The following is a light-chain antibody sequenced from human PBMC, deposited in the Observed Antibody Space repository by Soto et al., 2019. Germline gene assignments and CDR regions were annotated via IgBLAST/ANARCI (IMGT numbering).Light chain of an antibody. Sequence: QSVLTQPASVSGSPGQSITISCTGTSSDVGGYNYVSWYQQQSGKAPNLIIHEVSYRPSGVSNRFSGSKSGNTASLTISGLQAEDEADYYCDSYTSGRAYVFGIGTKLTVL. CDR3: DSYTSGRAYV. CDR1: SSDVGGYNY. V-gene: IGLV2-14*01. CDR2: EVS. J-gene: IGLJ1*01.